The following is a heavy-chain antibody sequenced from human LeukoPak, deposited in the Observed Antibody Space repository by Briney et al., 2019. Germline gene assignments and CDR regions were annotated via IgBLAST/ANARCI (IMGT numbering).Heavy chain of an antibody. V-gene: IGHV6-1*01. J-gene: IGHJ3*02. CDR1: GDSVSSNSPA. Sequence: SQTLSLTCAISGDSVSSNSPAWHWIRQSPSRGLEWLGRTYYRSKLYNDYAVSVKSRITINPDTSKNQFSLQLNSVTPEDTAVYYCARERGSYSDDAFDIWAKGQWSPSLQ. CDR3: ARERGSYSDDAFDI. CDR2: TYYRSKLYN. D-gene: IGHD1-26*01.